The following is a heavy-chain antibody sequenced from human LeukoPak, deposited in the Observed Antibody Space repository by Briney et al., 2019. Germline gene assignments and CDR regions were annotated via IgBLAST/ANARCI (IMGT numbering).Heavy chain of an antibody. J-gene: IGHJ4*02. CDR2: IWYDGSNK. D-gene: IGHD1-26*01. CDR1: GFTFSSYG. CDR3: ARDNVGATGFDY. V-gene: IGHV3-33*08. Sequence: QAGGSLRLSCAASGFTFSSYGMHWVRQAPGKGLEWVAVIWYDGSNKYYADSVKGRFTISRDNSKNTLYLQMNSLRAEDTAVYYCARDNVGATGFDYWGQGTLVTVSS.